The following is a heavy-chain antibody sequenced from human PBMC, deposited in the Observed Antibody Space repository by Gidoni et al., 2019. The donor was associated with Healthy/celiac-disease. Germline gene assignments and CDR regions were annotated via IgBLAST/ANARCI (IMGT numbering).Heavy chain of an antibody. Sequence: QVTLRESGPALVKPTQTLPLTCTFSGFSLSTSGMCVSWIRQPPGKALEWLARIDWDDDKYYSTSLKTRLTISKDTSKNQVVLTMTNMDPVDTATYYCARRITGGYYGLSMDVWGQGTTVTVSS. CDR3: ARRITGGYYGLSMDV. V-gene: IGHV2-70*15. CDR1: GFSLSTSGMC. J-gene: IGHJ6*02. D-gene: IGHD3-10*01. CDR2: IDWDDDK.